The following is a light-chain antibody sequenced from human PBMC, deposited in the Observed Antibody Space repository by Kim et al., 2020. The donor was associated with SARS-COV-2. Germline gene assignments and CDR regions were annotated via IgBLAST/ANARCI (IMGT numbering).Light chain of an antibody. J-gene: IGLJ3*02. CDR2: YDS. CDR3: QVWDSSSDLWV. Sequence: APGKAARITCGENNIGSKSVHWYQQKPGQAPVLVIYYDSDRPSGIPERFSGSNSGNTATLTISRVEAGDEADYYCQVWDSSSDLWVFGGGTQLTV. V-gene: IGLV3-21*04. CDR1: NIGSKS.